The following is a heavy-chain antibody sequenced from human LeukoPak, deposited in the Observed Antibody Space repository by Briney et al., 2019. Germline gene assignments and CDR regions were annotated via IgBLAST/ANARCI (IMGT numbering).Heavy chain of an antibody. V-gene: IGHV3-21*01. CDR3: ARDYYDSSGYSSPIDY. J-gene: IGHJ4*02. Sequence: GGSLRLSCAASGFTFSSYSMNWVRQAPGKGLEWVSSISSSSSYIYYADSVKGRFTISRDNAKNSLYLQMNSLRAEDSAVYYCARDYYDSSGYSSPIDYWSQGTLVTVSS. CDR1: GFTFSSYS. D-gene: IGHD3-22*01. CDR2: ISSSSSYI.